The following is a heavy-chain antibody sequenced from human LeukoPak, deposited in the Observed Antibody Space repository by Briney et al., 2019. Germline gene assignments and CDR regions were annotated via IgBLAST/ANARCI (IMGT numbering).Heavy chain of an antibody. CDR2: IIPALGTV. Sequence: ASVKVSCKASGGTFSTYAISWLRQAPGQGLEWMGGIIPALGTVNYAQKFQGRVTITADESTSTAYMELSSLRSEDTAVYYCARGWTTVGWFDPWGQGILVTVSS. J-gene: IGHJ5*02. CDR1: GGTFSTYA. CDR3: ARGWTTVGWFDP. D-gene: IGHD4-11*01. V-gene: IGHV1-69*13.